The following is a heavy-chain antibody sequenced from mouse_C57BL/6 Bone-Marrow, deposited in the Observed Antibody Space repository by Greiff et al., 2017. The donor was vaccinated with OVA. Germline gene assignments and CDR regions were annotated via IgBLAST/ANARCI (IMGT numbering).Heavy chain of an antibody. CDR1: GIAFSRYW. V-gene: IGHV4-1*01. CDR3: ARTGYYGMDY. Sequence: EVKLMQSGGGLVQPGGSLKLSCAASGIAFSRYWMSWVRRAPGKGLEWIGEINPDSSTINYAPTLKDKFIISRDNAKNTLYLQMSKVRSEDTALYYCARTGYYGMDYWGQGTSVTVSS. J-gene: IGHJ4*01. CDR2: INPDSSTI.